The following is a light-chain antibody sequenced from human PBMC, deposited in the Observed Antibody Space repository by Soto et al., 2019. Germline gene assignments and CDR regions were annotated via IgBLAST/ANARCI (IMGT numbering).Light chain of an antibody. J-gene: IGKJ1*01. Sequence: AIQLTQSPSSLSASVGDRVTITCRASRDIGKDLGWYQQKPGKAPKLLIFGASFLQSGVPSRFSGSGSGTDFTLAISSLQPEYFATYYCLQNYYSFRTFGQGTTVEIK. CDR3: LQNYYSFRT. CDR2: GAS. CDR1: RDIGKD. V-gene: IGKV1-6*01.